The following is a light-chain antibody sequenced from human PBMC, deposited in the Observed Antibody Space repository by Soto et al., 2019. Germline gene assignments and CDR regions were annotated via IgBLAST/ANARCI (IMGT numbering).Light chain of an antibody. Sequence: QSALTQPASVSGSPGQSITISCTGTSSDVGGYNLVSWFQQHPGKAPKLMIYEVSNRPSGVSNRFSGSKSGDTASLTISGLQADDEAEYYCFSYTSTTTLWVFGGGTKLTVL. CDR3: FSYTSTTTLWV. CDR2: EVS. CDR1: SSDVGGYNL. J-gene: IGLJ3*02. V-gene: IGLV2-14*01.